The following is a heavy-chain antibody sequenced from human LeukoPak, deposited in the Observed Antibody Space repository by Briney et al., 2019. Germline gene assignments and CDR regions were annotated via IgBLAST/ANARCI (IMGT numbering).Heavy chain of an antibody. V-gene: IGHV4-38-2*02. Sequence: SETLSLTCNVSGYSISSGYYWGWIRQPPGKGLQWIGTIYHSGSTSYNPSLKSRFTISVDTSKNQFSLKLSSVTAADTAVYYCARETYCGADCYSGFDYWGQGTLVAVSS. J-gene: IGHJ4*02. CDR3: ARETYCGADCYSGFDY. D-gene: IGHD2-21*02. CDR2: IYHSGST. CDR1: GYSISSGYY.